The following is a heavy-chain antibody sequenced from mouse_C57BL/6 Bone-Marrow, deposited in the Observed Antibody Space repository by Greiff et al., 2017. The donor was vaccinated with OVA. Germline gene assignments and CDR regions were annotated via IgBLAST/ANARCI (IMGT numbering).Heavy chain of an antibody. CDR3: TTRYYYGSSYFWYFDV. D-gene: IGHD1-1*01. Sequence: VQLQQSGAELVRPGASVKLSCTASGFNIKDDYMHWVKQRPEQGLEWIGWIDPENGDTEYASKFQGKATITADKSSNTAYLQLSSLTSEDTAVYYCTTRYYYGSSYFWYFDVWGTGTTVTVSS. V-gene: IGHV14-4*01. J-gene: IGHJ1*03. CDR1: GFNIKDDY. CDR2: IDPENGDT.